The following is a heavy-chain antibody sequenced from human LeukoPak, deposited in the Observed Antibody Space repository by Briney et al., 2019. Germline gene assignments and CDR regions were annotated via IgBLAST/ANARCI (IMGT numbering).Heavy chain of an antibody. CDR2: ISAYNGNT. J-gene: IGHJ4*02. D-gene: IGHD3-10*01. CDR3: ARDPTQYYYGSGSYPDY. Sequence: ASVKVSCKASGYTFTSYGISWVRQAPGQGLEWMRWISAYNGNTNYAQKLQGRVTMTTDTSTSTAYMELRSLRSDDTAVYYCARDPTQYYYGSGSYPDYWGQGTLVTVSS. V-gene: IGHV1-18*04. CDR1: GYTFTSYG.